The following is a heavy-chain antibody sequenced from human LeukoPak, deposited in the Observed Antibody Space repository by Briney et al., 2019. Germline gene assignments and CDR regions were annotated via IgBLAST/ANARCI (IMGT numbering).Heavy chain of an antibody. CDR3: ASRPPPSRGPYDY. CDR1: GFTFSNYA. V-gene: IGHV3-48*03. Sequence: GGSLRLSCAASGFTFSNYAMSWVRQAPGTGLEWVSYISSSGGTIYYADSVKGRFTISRDNAKNSLYLQMHSLRAEDTAVYYCASRPPPSRGPYDYWGQGTLVTVSS. J-gene: IGHJ4*02. CDR2: ISSSGGTI. D-gene: IGHD3-10*01.